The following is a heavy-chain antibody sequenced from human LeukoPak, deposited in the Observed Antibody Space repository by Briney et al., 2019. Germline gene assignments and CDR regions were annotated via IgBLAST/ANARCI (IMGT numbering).Heavy chain of an antibody. CDR1: GFTFSSYW. CDR2: ISGSGGST. D-gene: IGHD3-22*01. Sequence: GGSLSLSCAVSGFTFSSYWMSWVRPAPGKGLEWVSAISGSGGSTYYADSVKGRFTISRDNSNNTLYLQMNSLRAEDTAVYYCAISQKRAYYYDSSGYRTYYFDYWGQGTLVTVSS. J-gene: IGHJ4*02. V-gene: IGHV3-23*01. CDR3: AISQKRAYYYDSSGYRTYYFDY.